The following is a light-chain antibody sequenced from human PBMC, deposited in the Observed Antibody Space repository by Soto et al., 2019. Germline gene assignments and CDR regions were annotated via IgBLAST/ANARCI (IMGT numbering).Light chain of an antibody. J-gene: IGLJ3*02. V-gene: IGLV1-47*01. CDR2: RNN. Sequence: QSVLTQPPSASGTPGQRVTISCSGSSSNIGNSYVYWYQQRPGTAPKLLIYRNNQRPSGVPDRFSGSKSGTSASLAISGLRSEDEADYYCAAWDDSLSGRVFGGGTKVTVL. CDR3: AAWDDSLSGRV. CDR1: SSNIGNSY.